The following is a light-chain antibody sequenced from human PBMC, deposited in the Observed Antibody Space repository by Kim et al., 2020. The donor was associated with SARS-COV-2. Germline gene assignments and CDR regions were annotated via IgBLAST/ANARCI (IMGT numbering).Light chain of an antibody. V-gene: IGKV1-27*01. J-gene: IGKJ1*01. CDR2: STS. Sequence: SASLGDRVTVPCRASQGISNNLAWYQQKPGKVPKLLIYSTSTLESGVPSRFSGSGSGTDFTLTISSLQPEDVATYYCQKYNSAPWTFGQGTKVEIK. CDR3: QKYNSAPWT. CDR1: QGISNN.